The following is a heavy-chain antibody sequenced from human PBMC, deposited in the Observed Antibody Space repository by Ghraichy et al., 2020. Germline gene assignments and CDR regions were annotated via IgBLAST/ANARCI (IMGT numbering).Heavy chain of an antibody. CDR1: GYTFTSYG. J-gene: IGHJ5*02. D-gene: IGHD3-22*01. Sequence: ASVKVSCKASGYTFTSYGISWVRQAPGQGLEWMGWISAYNGNTNYAQKLQGRVTMTTDTSTSTAYMELRSLRSDDTAVYYCARSLYDSSGYRRGSTYDWFDPWGQGTLVTVSS. CDR2: ISAYNGNT. CDR3: ARSLYDSSGYRRGSTYDWFDP. V-gene: IGHV1-18*01.